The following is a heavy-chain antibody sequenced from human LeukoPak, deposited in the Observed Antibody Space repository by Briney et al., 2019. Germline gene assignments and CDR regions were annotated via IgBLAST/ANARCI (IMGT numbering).Heavy chain of an antibody. CDR1: GFSFSEYS. Sequence: GGSLRLSCVGSGFSFSEYSTNWVRQSPGKGLEWISYITSRSAFTYFAGSVKGRFTISRDDARNSVYLHLNALRVDDTAVYYCARDLTSAYWSPGGYYYYMDVWGKGTAVTVSS. CDR2: ITSRSAFT. D-gene: IGHD3-16*01. V-gene: IGHV3-48*01. J-gene: IGHJ6*03. CDR3: ARDLTSAYWSPGGYYYYMDV.